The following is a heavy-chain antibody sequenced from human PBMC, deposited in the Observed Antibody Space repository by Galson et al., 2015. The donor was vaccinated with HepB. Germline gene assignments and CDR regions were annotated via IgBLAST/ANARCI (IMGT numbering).Heavy chain of an antibody. V-gene: IGHV1-3*01. J-gene: IGHJ4*02. CDR2: INAGNGNT. Sequence: SVKVSCKASGYTFTSYAMHWVRQAPGQRLEWMGWINAGNGNTKYSQKFQGRVTITRDTSASTAYMELSSLRSEDTAVYYCARGYCSGGSCSTAFQNFDYWGQGTLVTVSS. CDR1: GYTFTSYA. CDR3: ARGYCSGGSCSTAFQNFDY. D-gene: IGHD2-15*01.